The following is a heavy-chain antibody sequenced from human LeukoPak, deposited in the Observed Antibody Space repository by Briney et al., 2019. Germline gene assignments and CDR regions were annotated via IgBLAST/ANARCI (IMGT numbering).Heavy chain of an antibody. Sequence: PSETLSLTCTVSGGSISTWYWSWIRQPPGKGLEWIGYIDYSGNTNYNPSLKSRVTISVDTSKNQFSLKLSSVTAADTAVYYCARSQTNYYGSELRYWGQGTLVTVSS. J-gene: IGHJ4*02. CDR1: GGSISTWY. CDR3: ARSQTNYYGSELRY. CDR2: IDYSGNT. D-gene: IGHD3-10*01. V-gene: IGHV4-59*01.